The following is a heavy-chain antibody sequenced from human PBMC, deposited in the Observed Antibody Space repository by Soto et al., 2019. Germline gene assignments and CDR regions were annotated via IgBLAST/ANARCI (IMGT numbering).Heavy chain of an antibody. Sequence: SETLCLTCTVSGGSISSSRDHWDWIRQPPGKGLEWIGSIYFTGSTWYNPSLKSRVTFSVDTSKNQFSLELSSVTAADTAVYYCARAGRGYCSGFTCDSGLYGIAVWGQGTTLTVSS. V-gene: IGHV4-39*07. CDR3: ARAGRGYCSGFTCDSGLYGIAV. CDR2: IYFTGST. CDR1: GGSISSSRDH. J-gene: IGHJ6*02. D-gene: IGHD2-15*01.